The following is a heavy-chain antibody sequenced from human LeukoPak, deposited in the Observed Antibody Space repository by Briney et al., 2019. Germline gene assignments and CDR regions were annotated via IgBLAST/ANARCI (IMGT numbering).Heavy chain of an antibody. CDR2: LYHSDVT. J-gene: IGHJ6*03. Sequence: SETLSLTCDISGYSITSGFYWVWIRQTPGKGLEWIGSLYHSDVTYYNPSLKSRLHMSVDTSKNQFFLKLTFVTAADTAIYYCARAGEGYHDIWRYPSAETFYYMDVWGTGTTVAVSS. CDR3: ARAGEGYHDIWRYPSAETFYYMDV. D-gene: IGHD3-3*01. V-gene: IGHV4-38-2*01. CDR1: GYSITSGFY.